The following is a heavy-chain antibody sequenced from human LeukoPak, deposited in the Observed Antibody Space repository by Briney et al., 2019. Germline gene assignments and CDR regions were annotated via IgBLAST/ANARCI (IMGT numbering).Heavy chain of an antibody. J-gene: IGHJ4*02. Sequence: PSETLSLTCAVYGGSFSGYYWSWIRQPPGKGLEWIGEINHSGSTNYNPSLKSRVTISVDTSKNQFSLKLSSVTAADTAVYYCARGFYGSGSYYGYWGQGTLVTVSS. V-gene: IGHV4-34*01. CDR2: INHSGST. CDR3: ARGFYGSGSYYGY. D-gene: IGHD3-10*01. CDR1: GGSFSGYY.